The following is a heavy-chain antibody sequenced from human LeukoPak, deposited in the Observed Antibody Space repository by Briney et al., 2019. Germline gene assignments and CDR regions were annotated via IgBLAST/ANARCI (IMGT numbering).Heavy chain of an antibody. J-gene: IGHJ4*02. Sequence: PETLSLTCTVSGGSISSSSYYWGWIRQPPGKGLEWIGSIYYSGSTYYNPSLKSRVTISVDTSKNQFSLKLSSVTAADTAVYYCAGDYGDYVVYWGQGTLVTVSS. CDR2: IYYSGST. CDR1: GGSISSSSYY. CDR3: AGDYGDYVVY. D-gene: IGHD4-17*01. V-gene: IGHV4-39*07.